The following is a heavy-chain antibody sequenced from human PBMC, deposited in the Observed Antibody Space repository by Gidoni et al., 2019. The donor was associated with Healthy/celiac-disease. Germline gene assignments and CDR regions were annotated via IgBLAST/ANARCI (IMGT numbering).Heavy chain of an antibody. CDR3: ARGVVVPAALWERRPRWGYGMDV. D-gene: IGHD2-2*01. V-gene: IGHV1-18*01. J-gene: IGHJ6*02. CDR1: GYTFTSYG. CDR2: ISAYNGNT. Sequence: QVQLVQSGAEGKKPGASVKVSCKASGYTFTSYGISRVRQAPGHGLEWMGWISAYNGNTNYAQKLQGRVTMTTDTSTSTAYMELRSLRSDDTAVYYCARGVVVPAALWERRPRWGYGMDVWGQGTTVTVSS.